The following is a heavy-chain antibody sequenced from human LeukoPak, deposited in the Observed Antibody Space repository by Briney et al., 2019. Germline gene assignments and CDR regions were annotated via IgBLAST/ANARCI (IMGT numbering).Heavy chain of an antibody. J-gene: IGHJ4*02. V-gene: IGHV4-59*01. CDR2: IYYSGST. CDR3: ARATRLGYSGYDLGDY. CDR1: GGSISSYY. D-gene: IGHD5-12*01. Sequence: SETLSLTCTVSGGSISSYYWSWIRQPPGKGLEWIGYIYYSGSTNYNPSLKSRVTISVDTSKNQFSLKLSSVTAADTAVYYCARATRLGYSGYDLGDYWGQGTLVTVSS.